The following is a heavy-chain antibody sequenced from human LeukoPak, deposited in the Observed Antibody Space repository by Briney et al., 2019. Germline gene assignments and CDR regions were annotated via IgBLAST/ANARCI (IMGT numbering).Heavy chain of an antibody. Sequence: SVKVSCKASGGTFSSCAISWVRQAPGQGLEWMGGIIPIFGTANYAQKFQGRVTITTDESTSTAYMELSSLRSEDTAVYYCARASGIAAAGTFYFDYWGQGTLVTVSS. CDR1: GGTFSSCA. CDR3: ARASGIAAAGTFYFDY. CDR2: IIPIFGTA. V-gene: IGHV1-69*05. D-gene: IGHD6-13*01. J-gene: IGHJ4*02.